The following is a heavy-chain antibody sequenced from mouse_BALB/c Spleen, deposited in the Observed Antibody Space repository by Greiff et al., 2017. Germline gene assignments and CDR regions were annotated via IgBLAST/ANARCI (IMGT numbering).Heavy chain of an antibody. V-gene: IGHV2-2*01. CDR3: ARKSSSCCAMDY. CDR1: GFSLTSYG. Sequence: VQLQQSGPGLVQPSQSLSITCTVSGFSLTSYGVHWVRQSPGKGLEWLGVIWGGGSTDYNAAFISRLSISNDNSKSQVFLQMNSLQADDPATYYWARKSSSCCAMDYWGQGTSVTVSS. D-gene: IGHD1-1*01. J-gene: IGHJ4*01. CDR2: IWGGGST.